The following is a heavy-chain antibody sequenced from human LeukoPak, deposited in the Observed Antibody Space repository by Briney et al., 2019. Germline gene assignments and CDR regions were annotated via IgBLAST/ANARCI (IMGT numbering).Heavy chain of an antibody. Sequence: PGESLRLSCAVSGFSLYTYSKNWVRQAPGKGLEWVSSITSTSTYIYYADSVKGRFTISRDNAKNSLYLQMNSLRVEDTAVYYCARVGSAAPVTSSGHTIDYWGQGTLVIVSS. CDR1: GFSLYTYS. CDR3: ARVGSAAPVTSSGHTIDY. CDR2: ITSTSTYI. J-gene: IGHJ4*02. V-gene: IGHV3-21*01. D-gene: IGHD3-22*01.